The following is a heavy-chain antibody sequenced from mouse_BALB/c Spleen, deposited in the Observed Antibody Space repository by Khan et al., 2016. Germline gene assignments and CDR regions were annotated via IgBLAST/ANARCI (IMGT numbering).Heavy chain of an antibody. V-gene: IGHV1-80*01. CDR1: GYAFSSYW. Sequence: QVQLKQSGAELVRPGSSVKISCKASGYAFSSYWMNWVKQRPGQGLEWIGQIYPGDGDTKYNGKFKGKVTLSADKSSSTAYMQLSSLTSEDSAVYCCANYGNFDYWGQGTTLTVSS. J-gene: IGHJ2*01. D-gene: IGHD2-1*01. CDR3: ANYGNFDY. CDR2: IYPGDGDT.